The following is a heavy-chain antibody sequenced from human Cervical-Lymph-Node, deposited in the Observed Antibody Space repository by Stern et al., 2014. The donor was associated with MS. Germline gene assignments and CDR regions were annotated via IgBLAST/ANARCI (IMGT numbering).Heavy chain of an antibody. Sequence: QVQLQESGPGLVKPSETLSLTCTVSGGSLRSYYWNWIRQAPGKGLEGLGFIYHTGSVNYHPSLSSRVAMSVDTSKNQFSLTVSSVTAADTAVYYCAREGEYCSGSRCYPFLDYWGQGTLVTVSS. D-gene: IGHD2-15*01. V-gene: IGHV4-59*01. CDR1: GGSLRSYY. CDR2: IYHTGSV. J-gene: IGHJ4*02. CDR3: AREGEYCSGSRCYPFLDY.